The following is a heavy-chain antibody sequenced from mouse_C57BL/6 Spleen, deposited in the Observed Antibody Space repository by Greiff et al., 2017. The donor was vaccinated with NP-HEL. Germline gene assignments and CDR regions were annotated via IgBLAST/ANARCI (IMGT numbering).Heavy chain of an antibody. Sequence: EVQRVESEGGLVQPGSSMKLSCTASGFTFSDYYMAWVRQVPEKGLEWVANINYDGSSTYYLDSLKSRFIISRDNAKNILYLQMSSLKSEDTATYYCARALIYYYGSSPYWYFDVWGTGTTVTVSS. D-gene: IGHD1-1*01. CDR3: ARALIYYYGSSPYWYFDV. CDR2: INYDGSST. J-gene: IGHJ1*03. V-gene: IGHV5-16*01. CDR1: GFTFSDYY.